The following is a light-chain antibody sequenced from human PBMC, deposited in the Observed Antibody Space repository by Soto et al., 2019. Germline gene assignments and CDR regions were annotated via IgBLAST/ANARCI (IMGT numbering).Light chain of an antibody. CDR1: SGHSSYA. CDR2: LNSDGSH. CDR3: ETWGTGIPVA. V-gene: IGLV4-69*01. Sequence: QLVLTQSPSASASLGASVKLTCTLSSGHSSYAIAWHQQQPEKGPRYLMKLNSDGSHSKGDGIPDRFSGSSTGAERYLTISSLQAEDEADYYCETWGTGIPVAFGGGTQLTVL. J-gene: IGLJ3*02.